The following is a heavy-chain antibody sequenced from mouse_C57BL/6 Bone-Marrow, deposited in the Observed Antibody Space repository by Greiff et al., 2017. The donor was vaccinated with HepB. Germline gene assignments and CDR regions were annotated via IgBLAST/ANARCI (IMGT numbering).Heavy chain of an antibody. D-gene: IGHD1-1*01. Sequence: VQLKQPGAELVKPGASVKMSCKASGYTFTSYWITWVKQRPGQGLEWIGDIYPGSGSTNYNEKFKSKATLTVDTSSSTAYMQLSSLTSEDSAVYYCAIHYYGSSPFAYWGQGTLVTISA. J-gene: IGHJ3*01. V-gene: IGHV1-55*01. CDR3: AIHYYGSSPFAY. CDR2: IYPGSGST. CDR1: GYTFTSYW.